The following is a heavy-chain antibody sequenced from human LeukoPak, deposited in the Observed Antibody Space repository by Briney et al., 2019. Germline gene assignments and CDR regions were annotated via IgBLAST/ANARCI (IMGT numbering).Heavy chain of an antibody. Sequence: SETLSLTCTVSGGSISSYYWSWIRQPPGQGLEWIGYIYYSGSTYYNPSLKSRVTISVDTSKNQFSLKLSSVTAADTAVYYCARGLSDGDYDYFDYWGQGTLVTVSS. CDR1: GGSISSYY. CDR3: ARGLSDGDYDYFDY. V-gene: IGHV4-59*12. J-gene: IGHJ4*02. CDR2: IYYSGST. D-gene: IGHD4-17*01.